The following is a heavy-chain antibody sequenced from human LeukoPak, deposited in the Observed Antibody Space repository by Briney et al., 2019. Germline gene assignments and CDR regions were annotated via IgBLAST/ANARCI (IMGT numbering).Heavy chain of an antibody. J-gene: IGHJ4*02. V-gene: IGHV3-33*01. CDR3: ARARTTRGFDY. D-gene: IGHD4-17*01. Sequence: GGSLRLSCAASGFTFNSYGVHWVRQAPGKGLEWVAFIWYDGSNKYYADSVKGRFTISRDNSKNTLYLQMNSLRAEDTAVYYCARARTTRGFDYWGQGTLVTVSS. CDR1: GFTFNSYG. CDR2: IWYDGSNK.